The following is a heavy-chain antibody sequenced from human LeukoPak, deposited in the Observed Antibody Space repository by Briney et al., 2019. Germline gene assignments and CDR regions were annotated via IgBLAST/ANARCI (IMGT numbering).Heavy chain of an antibody. CDR3: AKGERGSLDYFDY. D-gene: IGHD1-26*01. CDR1: GVTFSSYA. V-gene: IGHV3-23*01. CDR2: ISCSGGST. J-gene: IGHJ4*02. Sequence: PGGSLRLSCAASGVTFSSYAMSWVRQAPGKGLEWVSAISCSGGSTYYADSVKGRFTISRDNSKNTLYLQMNSLRAEDTAVYYCAKGERGSLDYFDYWGQGTLVTVSS.